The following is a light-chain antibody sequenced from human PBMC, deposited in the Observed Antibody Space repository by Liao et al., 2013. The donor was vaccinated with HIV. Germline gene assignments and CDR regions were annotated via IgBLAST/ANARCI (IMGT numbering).Light chain of an antibody. J-gene: IGLJ1*01. CDR3: QAWDSTTYL. CDR2: QDS. V-gene: IGLV3-1*01. CDR1: KLGDKY. Sequence: SYELTQPPSVSVSPGQTASITCSGDKLGDKYACWYQQKPGQSPVLVIYQDSKRPSGIPERFSGSNSGNTATLTISGTQAVDEADYYCQAWDSTTYLFGTGTKVTVL.